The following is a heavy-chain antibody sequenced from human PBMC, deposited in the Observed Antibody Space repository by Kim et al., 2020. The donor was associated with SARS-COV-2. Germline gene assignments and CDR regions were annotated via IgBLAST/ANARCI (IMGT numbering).Heavy chain of an antibody. V-gene: IGHV1-46*01. J-gene: IGHJ4*02. Sequence: SYAQKFQGRVTMTRDTSTSTVYMELSSLRSEDTAVYYCARDAVGATFIDSWGQGTLVTVSS. D-gene: IGHD1-26*01. CDR3: ARDAVGATFIDS.